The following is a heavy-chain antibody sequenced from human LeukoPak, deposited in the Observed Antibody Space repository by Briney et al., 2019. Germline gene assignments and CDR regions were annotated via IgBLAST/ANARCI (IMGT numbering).Heavy chain of an antibody. V-gene: IGHV4-39*01. CDR3: ASQGGTTYYDILTGYYDDNWFDS. D-gene: IGHD3-9*01. CDR1: GGSISSISYY. CDR2: ISYTGST. J-gene: IGHJ5*01. Sequence: SQTLSLTCTVSGGSISSISYYWGWIRQPPGKGLEWIRRISYTGSTYHNPSIKSRVTISVDTSKNQFSLKLSSVTAADTAVYYCASQGGTTYYDILTGYYDDNWFDSWGQGTLVTVSS.